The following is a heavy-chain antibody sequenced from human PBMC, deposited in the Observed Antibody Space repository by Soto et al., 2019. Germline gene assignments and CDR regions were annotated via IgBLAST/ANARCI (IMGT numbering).Heavy chain of an antibody. CDR2: ISDSDGST. J-gene: IGHJ4*02. CDR3: AKEVEGGWYHFDY. D-gene: IGHD6-19*01. V-gene: IGHV3-23*01. Sequence: EVQLLESGGGLVQPGGSLTLSCAASGFTFSTYAMTWVRQAPGKGLEWVSTISDSDGSTYYADSVKGRFTISRDNSKNTVYLQMNSLRAEDTAVYYCAKEVEGGWYHFDYWGQGTLVTVSS. CDR1: GFTFSTYA.